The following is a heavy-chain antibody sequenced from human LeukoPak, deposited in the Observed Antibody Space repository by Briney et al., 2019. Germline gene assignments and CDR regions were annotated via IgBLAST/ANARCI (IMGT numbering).Heavy chain of an antibody. CDR3: TRHSGRDGYNLDY. D-gene: IGHD5-24*01. Sequence: GGSLRLSCAASGFTFSSYAMHWVRQAPGKGLEWVAVISYDGSNKYYADSVKGRFTISRDNSKNTLYLQMNSLRAEDTAVYYCTRHSGRDGYNLDYWGQGTLVTVSS. V-gene: IGHV3-30-3*01. J-gene: IGHJ4*02. CDR1: GFTFSSYA. CDR2: ISYDGSNK.